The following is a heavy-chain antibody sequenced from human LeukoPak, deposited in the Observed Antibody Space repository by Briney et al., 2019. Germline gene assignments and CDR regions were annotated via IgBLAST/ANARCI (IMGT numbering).Heavy chain of an antibody. CDR1: GYTFTSYD. Sequence: ASVKVSCKASGYTFTSYDINWVRQATGQGREWMGRMNPNSGNTGYAQKFQGRVTMTRNTSISTAYMELSSLRSEDTAVYYCATLSSGYSRRTGYWGQGTLVTVSS. V-gene: IGHV1-8*01. CDR3: ATLSSGYSRRTGY. CDR2: MNPNSGNT. J-gene: IGHJ4*02. D-gene: IGHD5-18*01.